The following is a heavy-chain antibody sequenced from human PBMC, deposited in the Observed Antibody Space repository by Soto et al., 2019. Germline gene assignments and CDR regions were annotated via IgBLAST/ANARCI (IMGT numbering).Heavy chain of an antibody. CDR1: GGSISSYY. V-gene: IGHV4-59*08. Sequence: SETLSLTCTVSGGSISSYYWSWIRQPPGKGLEWIGYIYYSGSTNYNPSLKSRVTISVDTSKNQFSLKLSSVTAADTAVYHCARNDGEYAYTWGSYRSMFNWFDPWGDGNLFTVSS. CDR3: ARNDGEYAYTWGSYRSMFNWFDP. D-gene: IGHD3-16*02. J-gene: IGHJ5*02. CDR2: IYYSGST.